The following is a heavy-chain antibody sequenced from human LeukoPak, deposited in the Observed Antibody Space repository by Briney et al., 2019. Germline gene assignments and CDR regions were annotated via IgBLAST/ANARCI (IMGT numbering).Heavy chain of an antibody. CDR2: ISGSGGST. J-gene: IGHJ4*02. CDR1: GFTFSSYA. Sequence: GGSLRLSCAASGFTFSSYAMSWVRQAPGKGLEWVSAISGSGGSTYYADSVKGRFTISRDNSKNTLYLQMNSLRAEDTAVYYCAKDYGSGSYFTYYFDYWGPGTLVTVSS. V-gene: IGHV3-23*01. CDR3: AKDYGSGSYFTYYFDY. D-gene: IGHD3-10*01.